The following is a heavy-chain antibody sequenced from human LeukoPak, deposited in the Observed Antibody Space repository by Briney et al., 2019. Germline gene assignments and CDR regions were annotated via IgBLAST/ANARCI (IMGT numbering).Heavy chain of an antibody. CDR2: MYLSGTT. CDR1: GDSINSLDL. D-gene: IGHD6-19*01. Sequence: PSETLSLTCTVSGDSINSLDLWSWVRQPPGKGLEWIGEMYLSGTTHSNPSVKSRVTISIDKSKNQFFLNLSSVTAADTAVYYCATERQQWLVLASYFDYWGQGTLVTVSS. CDR3: ATERQQWLVLASYFDY. J-gene: IGHJ4*02. V-gene: IGHV4-4*02.